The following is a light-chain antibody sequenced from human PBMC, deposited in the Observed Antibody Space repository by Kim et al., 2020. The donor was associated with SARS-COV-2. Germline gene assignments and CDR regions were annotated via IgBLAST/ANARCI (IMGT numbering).Light chain of an antibody. CDR1: KLGDKY. Sequence: SPGQTASITCSGDKLGDKYACWYQQNPGQSPVLVIYQDSKRPSGIPERFSGSNSGNTATLTISGTQAMDEADYYCQAWDSSTGVVFGGGTQLTVL. J-gene: IGLJ2*01. V-gene: IGLV3-1*01. CDR3: QAWDSSTGVV. CDR2: QDS.